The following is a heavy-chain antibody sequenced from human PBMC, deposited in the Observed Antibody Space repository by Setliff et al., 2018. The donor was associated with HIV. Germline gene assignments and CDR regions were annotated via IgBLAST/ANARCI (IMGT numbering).Heavy chain of an antibody. CDR2: IIPIVDKT. Sequence: RASVKVSCKASGGTFSSHAINWVRQAPGQGLEWMGGIIPIVDKTNYAQKFQGRVAITPDKSTITAYMELSSLRSEDTAVYYCAREPDYGIRDAFDIWGQGTMVTVSS. D-gene: IGHD4-17*01. V-gene: IGHV1-69*10. J-gene: IGHJ3*02. CDR3: AREPDYGIRDAFDI. CDR1: GGTFSSHA.